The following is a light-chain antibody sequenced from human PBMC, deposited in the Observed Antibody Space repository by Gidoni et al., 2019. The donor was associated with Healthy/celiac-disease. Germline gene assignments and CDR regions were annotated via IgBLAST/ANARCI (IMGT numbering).Light chain of an antibody. V-gene: IGKV3-11*01. CDR3: QQRSNWPLT. CDR1: QSVSSY. Sequence: EIVLTQSPATLSLSPGERATLACRASQSVSSYLAWYQQKPGQAPRLLIYDASNRATGIPARFSGSGSGTDFTLTISSLEPEDFAVYYCQQRSNWPLTFXGXNKVEIK. J-gene: IGKJ4*01. CDR2: DAS.